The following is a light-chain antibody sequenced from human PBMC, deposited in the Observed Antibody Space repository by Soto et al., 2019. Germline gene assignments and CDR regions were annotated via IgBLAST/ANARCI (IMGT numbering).Light chain of an antibody. CDR2: KAS. J-gene: IGKJ1*01. CDR3: PQYTSYPWT. V-gene: IGKV1-5*03. CDR1: QSISSW. Sequence: DVPMTQPPSTLSASVGDRVTITCRASQSISSWLAWYQQKPGKAPKLLIYKASSLESGVPSRFSGSASGTEFTLTISSLQPEDFAPYYCPQYTSYPWTFGQGTKVDI.